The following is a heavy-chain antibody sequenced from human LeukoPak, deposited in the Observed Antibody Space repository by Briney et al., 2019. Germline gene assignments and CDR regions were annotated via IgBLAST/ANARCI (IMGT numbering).Heavy chain of an antibody. J-gene: IGHJ5*02. CDR3: ATVYCSHGICSPNWFDP. V-gene: IGHV5-51*01. Sequence: GESPQTSCKGSGYRFTTYWIGWGRQMPGKGLEGMVIIYPGDSDTRYSPSFQGQVTISADKSNYTAYLHWSSLKASDTAMYYCATVYCSHGICSPNWFDPWGQGTLVTVSS. CDR1: GYRFTTYW. CDR2: IYPGDSDT. D-gene: IGHD2-8*01.